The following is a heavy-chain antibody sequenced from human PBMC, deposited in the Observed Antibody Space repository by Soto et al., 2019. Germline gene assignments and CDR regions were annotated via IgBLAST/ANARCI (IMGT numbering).Heavy chain of an antibody. CDR1: GFTFSSYW. V-gene: IGHV3-74*01. J-gene: IGHJ6*03. CDR3: ARVSYYYHMDV. CDR2: INSDGSST. Sequence: GGSLRLSCAASGFTFSSYWMHWVRQAPGKGLVWVSRINSDGSSTSYADSVKGRFTISRDNAKNTLYLQMNSLRAEDTAVYYCARVSYYYHMDVWGKGTTVTVSS.